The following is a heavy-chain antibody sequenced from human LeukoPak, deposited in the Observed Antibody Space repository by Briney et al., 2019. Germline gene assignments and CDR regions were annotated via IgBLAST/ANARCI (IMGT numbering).Heavy chain of an antibody. CDR3: ARDSGTGMDV. CDR2: IYHSGST. V-gene: IGHV4-30-2*01. CDR1: GGSISSGGYS. Sequence: SETLFLTCAVSGGSISSGGYSWSWIRQPPGKGLEWIGYIYHSGSTYYNPSLKSRVTISVDRSKNQFSLKLSSVTAADTAVYYCARDSGTGMDVWGQGTTVTVSS. J-gene: IGHJ6*02. D-gene: IGHD1-1*01.